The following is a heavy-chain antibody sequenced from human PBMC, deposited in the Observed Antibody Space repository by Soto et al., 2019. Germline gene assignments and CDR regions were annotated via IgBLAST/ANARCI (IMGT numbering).Heavy chain of an antibody. J-gene: IGHJ4*02. CDR1: GGSISSYY. CDR2: IYYSRST. Sequence: SETLSLTCTVSGGSISSYYWSWIRQPPGKGLEWIGYIYYSRSTNYNPSLKSRVTISVDTSKNQFSLKLSSVTAADTAVYYCARHRYSGYDLGVFDYWGQGTLVTVSS. D-gene: IGHD5-12*01. V-gene: IGHV4-59*08. CDR3: ARHRYSGYDLGVFDY.